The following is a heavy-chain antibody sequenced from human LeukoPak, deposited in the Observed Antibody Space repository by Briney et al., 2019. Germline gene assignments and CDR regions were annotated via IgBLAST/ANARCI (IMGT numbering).Heavy chain of an antibody. V-gene: IGHV1-69*05. D-gene: IGHD2-15*01. CDR3: AKRTGYCSGGSCYPHYFDY. Sequence: SVKVSCKASGGTFSSYAISWVRQAPGQGLEWMGGIIPIFGTANYAQKFQGRVTITTDESTSTAYMELSSLRSEDTAVYYCAKRTGYCSGGSCYPHYFDYWGQGTLVTVSS. CDR2: IIPIFGTA. CDR1: GGTFSSYA. J-gene: IGHJ4*02.